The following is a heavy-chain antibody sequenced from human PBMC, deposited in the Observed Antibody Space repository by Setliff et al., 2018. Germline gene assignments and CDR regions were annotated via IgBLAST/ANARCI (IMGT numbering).Heavy chain of an antibody. Sequence: SETLSLTCTVSGGSISSSYWSWIRQPPGKGLEWIGYFYHSGSMNYNPSLKGRVTMSVDTSNNQLSLKLTSVSAADTAVYYCARDPGYPSGVAGGFDTWGQGTTVTVSS. CDR1: GGSISSSY. CDR2: FYHSGSM. J-gene: IGHJ3*02. CDR3: ARDPGYPSGVAGGFDT. V-gene: IGHV4-59*12. D-gene: IGHD2-2*03.